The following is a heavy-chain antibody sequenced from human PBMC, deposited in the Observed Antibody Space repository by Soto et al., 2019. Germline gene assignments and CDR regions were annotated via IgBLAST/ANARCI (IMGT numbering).Heavy chain of an antibody. CDR1: GDSVSSNSAA. Sequence: SQTLSLTCVISGDSVSSNSAAWNWIRQSPSRGLEWLGRTYYRSQWYQDYAVSVKSRISIKPDTSKNQFSLQLNSVTPEDTAVYYCARDEVAPGIELDYWGQGTLVTVSS. D-gene: IGHD6-13*01. CDR2: TYYRSQWYQ. J-gene: IGHJ4*02. CDR3: ARDEVAPGIELDY. V-gene: IGHV6-1*01.